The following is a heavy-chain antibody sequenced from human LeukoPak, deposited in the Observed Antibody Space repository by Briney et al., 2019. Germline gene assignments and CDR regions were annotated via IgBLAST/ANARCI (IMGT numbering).Heavy chain of an antibody. V-gene: IGHV4-34*01. CDR1: GGSFSGYY. J-gene: IGHJ6*04. Sequence: SETLSLNCAVYGGSFSGYYWSWLPQPPGKGLEWIGKIDHSGSTYYNPSLKSRVTISVDTSKNQFSLKLSSVTAADTAGYYCARGLLWFGRDYYGMDVWGKGTTVTVSS. D-gene: IGHD3-10*01. CDR3: ARGLLWFGRDYYGMDV. CDR2: IDHSGST.